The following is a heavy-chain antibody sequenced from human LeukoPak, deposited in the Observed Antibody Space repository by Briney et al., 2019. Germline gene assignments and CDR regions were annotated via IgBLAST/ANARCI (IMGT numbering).Heavy chain of an antibody. D-gene: IGHD3-22*01. V-gene: IGHV1-2*02. CDR3: ARGPDSSGYYYGAFDI. CDR2: INPNSGGT. CDR1: GYTFTGYY. J-gene: IGHJ3*02. Sequence: ASVKVSCKASGYTFTGYYMHWVRQAPGQGLEWMGWINPNSGGTNYAQKFQGRVTMTRDTSISTAYMELSRLRSDDTAVYYCARGPDSSGYYYGAFDIGGQGTMVTVSS.